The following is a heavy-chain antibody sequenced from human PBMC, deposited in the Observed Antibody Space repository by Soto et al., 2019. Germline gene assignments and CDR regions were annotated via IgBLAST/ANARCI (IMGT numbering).Heavy chain of an antibody. J-gene: IGHJ4*02. CDR1: GGTVSSYA. V-gene: IGHV1-69*01. D-gene: IGHD6-19*01. CDR2: IIPICGTA. Sequence: QVQLVQSGAEVKKPWSSVKVSCKASGGTVSSYAISWVRQAPGQGLEWMGGIIPICGTANYAQKFQGRVTITEDESTRTAYMELRSLRSGDAAVDYFARSHPIARACIREPPTQPPFVYWGKGTLVTVSS. CDR3: ARSHPIARACIREPPTQPPFVY.